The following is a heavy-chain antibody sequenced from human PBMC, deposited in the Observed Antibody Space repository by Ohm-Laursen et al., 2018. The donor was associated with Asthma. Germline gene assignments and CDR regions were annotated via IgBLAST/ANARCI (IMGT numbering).Heavy chain of an antibody. CDR3: ARDGTVTIPDPVYYYYYGMDV. Sequence: SSVKVSCKASGGTFSSYAISWVRQAPGQGLEWMGGIIPIFGTANYAQKFQGRVTITADESTSTAYMELSSLRSEDTAVYYCARDGTVTIPDPVYYYYYGMDVWGQGTTVTVSS. CDR2: IIPIFGTA. V-gene: IGHV1-69*01. J-gene: IGHJ6*02. D-gene: IGHD4-17*01. CDR1: GGTFSSYA.